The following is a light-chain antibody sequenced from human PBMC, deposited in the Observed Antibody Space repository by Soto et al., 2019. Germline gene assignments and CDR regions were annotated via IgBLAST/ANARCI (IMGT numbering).Light chain of an antibody. Sequence: EIVLTQSPGTLSLSPGERATLSCRASQSVSSSYLAWYQQIPGQAPRLLIYGASSRATGIPDRFSGSGSGTDFTLTISRLEPEDFAVYYCQQYSNWPLTFGGGTKVDIK. V-gene: IGKV3-20*01. CDR3: QQYSNWPLT. J-gene: IGKJ4*01. CDR1: QSVSSSY. CDR2: GAS.